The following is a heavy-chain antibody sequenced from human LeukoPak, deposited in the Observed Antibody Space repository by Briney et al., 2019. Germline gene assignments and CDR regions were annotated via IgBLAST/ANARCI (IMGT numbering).Heavy chain of an antibody. CDR2: INSDSSIM. V-gene: IGHV3-21*01. Sequence: GSLRLSCAASGFTFSSYEMNWVRQAPGKGLEWVSSINSDSSIMYYAESVKGRFTISRDNARNSLYLQMNSLRAEDTAVYYCIRDLFDDYSLDYWGQGALVTVSS. CDR1: GFTFSSYE. J-gene: IGHJ4*02. D-gene: IGHD3-16*01. CDR3: IRDLFDDYSLDY.